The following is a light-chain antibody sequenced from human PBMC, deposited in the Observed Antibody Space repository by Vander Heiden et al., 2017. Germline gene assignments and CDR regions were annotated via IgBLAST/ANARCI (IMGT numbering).Light chain of an antibody. Sequence: SYELTQPPSVSVSPGQTARITCSGDALPKQYAYWYQQKPGQAPVLVIYKDSERPSGNPERFSGSSSGTTVTLTISGVQAEDEADYYCQSADSSGTYVFGTGTKVTVL. J-gene: IGLJ1*01. CDR2: KDS. V-gene: IGLV3-25*03. CDR3: QSADSSGTYV. CDR1: ALPKQY.